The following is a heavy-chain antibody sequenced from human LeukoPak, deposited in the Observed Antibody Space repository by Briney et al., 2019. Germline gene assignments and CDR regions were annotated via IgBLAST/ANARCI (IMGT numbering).Heavy chain of an antibody. V-gene: IGHV4-59*01. J-gene: IGHJ3*02. CDR2: IYYSGST. CDR3: ARGGSIVGATPHDAFDI. Sequence: PSETLSLTCTVSAAPITSYDWSWIRQPPGKGLEWIGYIYYSGSTNYNPSLKSRVAISVDTSKNQVSLRLSSVTAADTAVYYCARGGSIVGATPHDAFDIWGQGTVVTVS. D-gene: IGHD1-26*01. CDR1: AAPITSYD.